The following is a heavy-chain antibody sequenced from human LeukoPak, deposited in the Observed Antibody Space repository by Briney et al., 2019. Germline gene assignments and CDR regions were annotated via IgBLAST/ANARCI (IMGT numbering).Heavy chain of an antibody. CDR3: ARDILFVRSIMVRGVTDY. Sequence: ASVKVSCKASGYTFTGYYMHWVRQAPGQGLEWMGWINPNSGGTNYAQKFQGRVTMTRDTSISTAYMELSRLRSDDTAVYYCARDILFVRSIMVRGVTDYWGQGTLVTVSS. V-gene: IGHV1-2*02. D-gene: IGHD3-10*01. J-gene: IGHJ4*02. CDR1: GYTFTGYY. CDR2: INPNSGGT.